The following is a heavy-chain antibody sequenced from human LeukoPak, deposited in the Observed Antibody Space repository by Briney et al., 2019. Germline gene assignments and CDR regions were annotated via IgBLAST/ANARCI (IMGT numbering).Heavy chain of an antibody. CDR3: ARLPAATDI. J-gene: IGHJ3*02. CDR2: IFYSGTT. Sequence: SETLSLTCTVSGGSISSSSYYWGWIRQPPGKGLEWIGSIFYSGTTYYNPSLKGRVTLSVDTSKNQFSLKLSSVTAADTAVYYCARLPAATDIWGQGTMVTVSS. V-gene: IGHV4-39*01. CDR1: GGSISSSSYY.